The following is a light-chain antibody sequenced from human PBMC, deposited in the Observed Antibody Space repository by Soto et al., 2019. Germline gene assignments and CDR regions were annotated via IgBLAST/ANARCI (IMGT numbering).Light chain of an antibody. CDR3: QQVYSYPLS. V-gene: IGKV1-9*01. Sequence: DIQLTQSPSFLSAPVGDRVTITCRASQGITSRLAWYQQKPARAPNLLIYAASTLQSGVPSRFSGSGSGTVYALTIGSLQPEDFATYCCQQVYSYPLSFDQETRLEI. CDR2: AAS. CDR1: QGITSR. J-gene: IGKJ5*01.